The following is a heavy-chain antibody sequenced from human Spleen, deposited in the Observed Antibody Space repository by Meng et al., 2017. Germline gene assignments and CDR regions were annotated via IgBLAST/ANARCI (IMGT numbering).Heavy chain of an antibody. CDR2: ISGSGAYT. J-gene: IGHJ4*02. D-gene: IGHD5-24*01. Sequence: VQPVVSWGGLLQPGGSLRLSCAASGFTFSSYAMSWVRQAPGKGLDLVSGISGSGAYTYYADSVNGRFTISRDNSKNTLYLQMNSLRAEDTAVYYCAKRDGSSIDYWGQGTLVTVSS. CDR3: AKRDGSSIDY. CDR1: GFTFSSYA. V-gene: IGHV3-23*04.